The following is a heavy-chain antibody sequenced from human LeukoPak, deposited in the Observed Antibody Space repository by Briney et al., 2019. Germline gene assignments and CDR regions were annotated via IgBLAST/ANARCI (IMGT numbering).Heavy chain of an antibody. D-gene: IGHD2-15*01. CDR3: ADSGGGYY. J-gene: IGHJ4*02. Sequence: PGGSLRLSCAASGFTVSNTYISWVRQAPGKGLEWVSVIYSDGSKHYADSVKGRFTISRDNSKNTLYLQMDSLRAEDTAVYYCADSGGGYYWGQGTLVTVSS. CDR1: GFTVSNTY. CDR2: IYSDGSK. V-gene: IGHV3-66*01.